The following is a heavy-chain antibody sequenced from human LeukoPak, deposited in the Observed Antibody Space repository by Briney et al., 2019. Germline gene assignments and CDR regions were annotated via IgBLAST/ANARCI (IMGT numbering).Heavy chain of an antibody. CDR1: GFTFSNAW. J-gene: IGHJ4*02. D-gene: IGHD3-10*01. Sequence: PGRSPRLSCAASGFTFSNAWMVWVRQAPGKGLEWVGRIKSKTDGGTTDYAAPVKGRFTISRDDSKNTLYLEMNSLKTEDTAVYYCTTRGSDSGCPFFWGQGTLVTVSS. CDR2: IKSKTDGGTT. CDR3: TTRGSDSGCPFF. V-gene: IGHV3-15*01.